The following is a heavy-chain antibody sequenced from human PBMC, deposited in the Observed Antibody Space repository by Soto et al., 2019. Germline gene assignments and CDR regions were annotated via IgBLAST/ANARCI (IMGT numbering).Heavy chain of an antibody. CDR3: ARKCGDRGTEDTDALDL. CDR1: GRTSSDSY. D-gene: IGHD2-21*01. CDR2: MNVNTGGT. Sequence: ASVKVSCNASGRTSSDSYLHWVRQAPGPSLEWMGWMNVNTGGTNYPQKFQDRVTMTRDTYINTAFMQLTGLTSDDTAVYFCARKCGDRGTEDTDALDLWGQGTMVTVS. V-gene: IGHV1-2*02. J-gene: IGHJ3*01.